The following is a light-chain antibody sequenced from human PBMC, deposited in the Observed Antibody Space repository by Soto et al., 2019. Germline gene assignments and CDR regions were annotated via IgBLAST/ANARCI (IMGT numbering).Light chain of an antibody. J-gene: IGKJ2*01. CDR3: QQYNSYPYT. Sequence: DIQMTQSPSSLSASVGDRVTITCRASQGIRDALGWYQQKPGKAPKRLIYAASSLQSGVPSRFSGSGSGTEFTLTISSLQPEDFATYYCQQYNSYPYTFGQGTKVEIK. V-gene: IGKV1-17*01. CDR1: QGIRDA. CDR2: AAS.